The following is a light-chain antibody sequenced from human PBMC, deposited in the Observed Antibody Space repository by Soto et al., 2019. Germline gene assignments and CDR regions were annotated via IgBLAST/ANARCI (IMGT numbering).Light chain of an antibody. CDR1: SSDVGGYNY. Sequence: QSALTQPRSVSGSPGQSLTISCTGTSSDVGGYNYVSWYQQHPGKAPKLMIYDVTKRPSGVPDRFYGSRSGNTASLTISGLQAEDEGDYYCCSHAGSYTYVFGTGTKLTV. CDR2: DVT. V-gene: IGLV2-11*01. J-gene: IGLJ1*01. CDR3: CSHAGSYTYV.